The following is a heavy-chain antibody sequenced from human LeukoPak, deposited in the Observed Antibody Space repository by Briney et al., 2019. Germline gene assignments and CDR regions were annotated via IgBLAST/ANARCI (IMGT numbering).Heavy chain of an antibody. CDR3: AKDSSASFYCGGGTCYSNY. CDR2: ISDGGGST. Sequence: EGSLRLSCAASGFTFSSYAMSWVRQAPGKGLEWVSAISDGGGSTYYADSVKGRFTISRDNSKNTLYLQMNSLRTEDTAVYYCAKDSSASFYCGGGTCYSNYWGQGTLVTVSS. J-gene: IGHJ4*02. CDR1: GFTFSSYA. V-gene: IGHV3-23*01. D-gene: IGHD2-15*01.